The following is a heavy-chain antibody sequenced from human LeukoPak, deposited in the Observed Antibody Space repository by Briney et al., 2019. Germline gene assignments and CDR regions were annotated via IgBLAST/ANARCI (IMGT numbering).Heavy chain of an antibody. Sequence: ASVKVSCKASGYTFTGYYMHWVRQAPGQGLEWMGWINPNSGGTNYAQKFQGKVTMTRDTSISTAYMELSRLRSDDTAVYYCARDWRALWSGESIIDYFDYWGQGTLVTVSS. CDR3: ARDWRALWSGESIIDYFDY. V-gene: IGHV1-2*02. CDR1: GYTFTGYY. D-gene: IGHD3-10*01. J-gene: IGHJ4*02. CDR2: INPNSGGT.